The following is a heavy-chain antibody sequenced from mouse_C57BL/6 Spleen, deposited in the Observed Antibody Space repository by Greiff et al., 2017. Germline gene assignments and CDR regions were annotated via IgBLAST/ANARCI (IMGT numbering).Heavy chain of an antibody. V-gene: IGHV14-4*01. CDR3: TTDGYYDY. Sequence: EVTLMESGAELVRPGASVKLSCTASGFNIKDDYMHWVKQRPEQGLEWTGWIDPENGDTEYASKFQGKATITAETSSNTAYLQLSSLTSEDTAVYYCTTDGYYDYLGQGTTLTVSS. D-gene: IGHD2-3*01. CDR1: GFNIKDDY. J-gene: IGHJ2*01. CDR2: IDPENGDT.